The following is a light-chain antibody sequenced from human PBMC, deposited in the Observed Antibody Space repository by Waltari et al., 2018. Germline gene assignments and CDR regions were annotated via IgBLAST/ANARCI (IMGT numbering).Light chain of an antibody. CDR3: QQAYSAPLTLT. J-gene: IGKJ4*01. CDR1: RGIGNS. Sequence: DIQMTQSPSSLSALVGDRVTITCRASRGIGNSVTWYQQKPGQAPKLLIYGASSLQSGVPSRFSGSGLGTDFILTISSLQPEDLATYYCQQAYSAPLTLTFGGGTKVEIK. CDR2: GAS. V-gene: IGKV1-39*01.